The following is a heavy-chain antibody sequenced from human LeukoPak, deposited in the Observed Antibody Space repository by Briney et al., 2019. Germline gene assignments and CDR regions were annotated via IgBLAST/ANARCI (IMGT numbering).Heavy chain of an antibody. D-gene: IGHD3-16*01. J-gene: IGHJ4*02. CDR1: GFTFDDYA. V-gene: IGHV3-9*01. Sequence: GGSLRLSCAASGFTFDDYAMHWVRQAPGKGLEWVSGINWNSGSIGYADSVKGRFTISRDNAKNSLYLQMNSLRAEDTALYYCAKDGGSGQPRPLGYFDYWGQGTLVTVSS. CDR2: INWNSGSI. CDR3: AKDGGSGQPRPLGYFDY.